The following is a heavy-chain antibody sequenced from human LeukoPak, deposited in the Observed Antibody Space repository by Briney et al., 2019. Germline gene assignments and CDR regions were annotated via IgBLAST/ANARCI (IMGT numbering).Heavy chain of an antibody. V-gene: IGHV4-4*07. Sequence: SVTLSLTCSVSGGSISGNYWSWIRQPAGKGLEWIGRISNSGSTNYNPSLKSRVTMSVDTAKNQFSLKLSSVTAADTAVYYCARASRGSFSYFDYWGQGTLVTVSS. CDR1: GGSISGNY. D-gene: IGHD3-22*01. J-gene: IGHJ4*02. CDR2: ISNSGST. CDR3: ARASRGSFSYFDY.